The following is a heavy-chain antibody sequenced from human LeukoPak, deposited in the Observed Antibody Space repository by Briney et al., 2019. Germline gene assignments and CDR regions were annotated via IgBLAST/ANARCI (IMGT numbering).Heavy chain of an antibody. Sequence: ASVKVSCKASGYTFTSYGISWVRQAPGQGLEWMGWISAYNGNTNYAQKLQGRVTMTTDTSTSTAYMELSSLRSEDTAVYYCARANTVTTSQVFIYYYYMDVWGKGTTVTISS. D-gene: IGHD4-17*01. V-gene: IGHV1-18*01. CDR2: ISAYNGNT. J-gene: IGHJ6*03. CDR3: ARANTVTTSQVFIYYYYMDV. CDR1: GYTFTSYG.